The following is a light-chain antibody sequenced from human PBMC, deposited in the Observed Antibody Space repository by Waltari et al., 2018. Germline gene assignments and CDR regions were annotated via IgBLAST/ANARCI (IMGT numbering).Light chain of an antibody. Sequence: SYELTQPPSVSVSPGQTARITCSGDALPRKYAYWYQQKSGHAPVLVMYEDSKRPPGIPERFSGSGSGTMATLTISGAQAEDEADYYCYSTDGSGNERVFGGGTKLTV. CDR3: YSTDGSGNERV. J-gene: IGLJ2*01. CDR1: ALPRKY. CDR2: EDS. V-gene: IGLV3-10*01.